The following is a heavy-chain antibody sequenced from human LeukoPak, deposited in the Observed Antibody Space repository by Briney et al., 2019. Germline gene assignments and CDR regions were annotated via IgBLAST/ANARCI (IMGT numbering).Heavy chain of an antibody. CDR2: IDSYGTTI. V-gene: IGHV3-11*01. CDR1: GFSLSDYY. J-gene: IGHJ3*02. CDR3: ARKVAFDI. Sequence: RTGGSLRLSCAASGFSLSDYYMSWIRQAPGKGLEWVAYIDSYGTTIYYADSVKGRFTISRDSTKNSPYLQMNSLRVEDTAVYYCARKVAFDIWGQGTMVTVSS.